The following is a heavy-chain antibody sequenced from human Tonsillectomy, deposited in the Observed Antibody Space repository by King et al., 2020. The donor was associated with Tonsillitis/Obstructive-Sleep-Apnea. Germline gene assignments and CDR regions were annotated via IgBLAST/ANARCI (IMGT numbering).Heavy chain of an antibody. CDR2: IYSGGST. Sequence: VQLVESGGGLVQPGGSLRLSCAASGFTVSSNYMSWVRQAPGKGLEWVSVIYSGGSTYYADSVKGRFTISRDNSKNTLYLQMNSLRAEDTAVYYCARSPAYDFGINWFDPWGQGTLVTVSS. V-gene: IGHV3-66*01. CDR3: ARSPAYDFGINWFDP. D-gene: IGHD3-3*01. CDR1: GFTVSSNY. J-gene: IGHJ5*02.